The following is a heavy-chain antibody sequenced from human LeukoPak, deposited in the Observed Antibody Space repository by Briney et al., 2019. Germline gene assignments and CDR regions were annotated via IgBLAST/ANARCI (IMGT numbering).Heavy chain of an antibody. D-gene: IGHD6-19*01. CDR3: AITAAVAGPGWFDP. CDR1: GYSFTSYW. V-gene: IGHV5-51*01. CDR2: IYPGDSDT. J-gene: IGHJ5*02. Sequence: RGESLKISCKGSGYSFTSYWIGWVRQMPGKGLEWMGIIYPGDSDTRYSPSFQGQVTISADKSISTAYLQWSSLTASDTAMYYCAITAAVAGPGWFDPWGQGTLVTVSS.